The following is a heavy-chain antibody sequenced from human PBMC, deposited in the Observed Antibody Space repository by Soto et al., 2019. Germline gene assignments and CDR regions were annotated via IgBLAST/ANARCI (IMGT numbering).Heavy chain of an antibody. V-gene: IGHV4-39*01. CDR1: GGSISSSSYY. D-gene: IGHD5-12*01. Sequence: QLQLQESGPGLVKPSETLSLTCTVSGGSISSSSYYWGWIRQPPGKGLEWIGSIYYSGSTYYNPSLKTRVTISVDTSKNQFSRKLSSVTAADTAVYYCALSGYDFWFDPWGQGTLVTASS. CDR2: IYYSGST. CDR3: ALSGYDFWFDP. J-gene: IGHJ5*02.